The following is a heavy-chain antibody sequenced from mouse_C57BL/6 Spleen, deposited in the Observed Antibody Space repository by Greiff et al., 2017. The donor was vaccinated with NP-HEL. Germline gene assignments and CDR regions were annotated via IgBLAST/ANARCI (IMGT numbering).Heavy chain of an antibody. Sequence: QVQLQQPGAELVRPGSSVKLSCKASGYTFTSYWMDWVKQRPGQGLEWIGNIYPSDSETHYNQKFKDKATLTVDKSSSTAYMQLSSLTSEDSAVYYCAREGLGLDYWGQGTTLTVSS. CDR2: IYPSDSET. D-gene: IGHD4-1*01. CDR3: AREGLGLDY. J-gene: IGHJ2*01. CDR1: GYTFTSYW. V-gene: IGHV1-61*01.